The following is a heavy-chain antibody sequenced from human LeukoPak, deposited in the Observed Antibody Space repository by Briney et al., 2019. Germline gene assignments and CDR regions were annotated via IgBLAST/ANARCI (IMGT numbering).Heavy chain of an antibody. D-gene: IGHD3-9*01. Sequence: SETLSLTCTVSGGSISSYYWSWIRQPPGKGLEWIGYIHYSGSTNYNPSLKSRVTISVDTSKNQFSLKLSSVTAADTAVYYCARVLTGYPLSWFDPWGQGTLVTVSS. CDR1: GGSISSYY. J-gene: IGHJ5*02. CDR2: IHYSGST. CDR3: ARVLTGYPLSWFDP. V-gene: IGHV4-59*01.